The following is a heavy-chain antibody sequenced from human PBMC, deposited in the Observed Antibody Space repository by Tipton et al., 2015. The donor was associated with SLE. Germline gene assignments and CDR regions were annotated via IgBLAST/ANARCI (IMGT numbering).Heavy chain of an antibody. CDR2: IYYSGST. D-gene: IGHD2-8*02. Sequence: TLSLTCTVSGDSITRSSFYWGWIRQPPGKGLEWIGSIYYSGSTYYNPSLKSRVTISVDTSKNQFSLKLSSVTAADTAVYYCARGSCSGGVCYIDYWGQGTLVTVSS. CDR3: ARGSCSGGVCYIDY. J-gene: IGHJ4*02. CDR1: GDSITRSSFY. V-gene: IGHV4-39*07.